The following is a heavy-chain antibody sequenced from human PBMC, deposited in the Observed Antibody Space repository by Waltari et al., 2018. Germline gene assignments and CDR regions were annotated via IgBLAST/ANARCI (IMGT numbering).Heavy chain of an antibody. CDR1: GFIYSSHA. D-gene: IGHD2-21*02. CDR2: ISYDGGNT. Sequence: QVQLVESGGGVVQPGRSLRLSCEASGFIYSSHAMHCVRQAPGIGLEWVAVISYDGGNTYYSDPVKGRFTISRDNSKNSLYLQMNSLRAEDTAVYFCARDWGRICGVDCKCPDYWGQGTLVTVSS. CDR3: ARDWGRICGVDCKCPDY. J-gene: IGHJ4*02. V-gene: IGHV3-30-3*01.